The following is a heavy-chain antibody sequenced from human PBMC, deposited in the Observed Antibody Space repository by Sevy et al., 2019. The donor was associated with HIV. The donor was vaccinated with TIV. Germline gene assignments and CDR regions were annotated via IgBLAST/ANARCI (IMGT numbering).Heavy chain of an antibody. Sequence: ASVKLSCKASGYTFTGYYMHWVRQAPGQWLEWMGWINPNSGGTNYAQKFQGRVTMTRDTSISTAYMELSRLRSDDTAVYYCARDGSYYGSGSYNYWGQGTLVTVSS. V-gene: IGHV1-2*02. CDR2: INPNSGGT. CDR1: GYTFTGYY. D-gene: IGHD3-10*01. CDR3: ARDGSYYGSGSYNY. J-gene: IGHJ4*02.